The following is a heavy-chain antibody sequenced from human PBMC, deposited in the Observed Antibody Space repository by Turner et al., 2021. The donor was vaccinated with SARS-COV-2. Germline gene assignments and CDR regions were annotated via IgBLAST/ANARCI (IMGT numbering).Heavy chain of an antibody. CDR1: GFTFSSYG. D-gene: IGHD5-18*01. Sequence: QVQLVESGGGVVQPGRYLRLSCAASGFTFSSYGMHWVRQAPGKGLEWVAVISYDGSNKYYADSVKGRFTISRDNSKNTLYLQMNSLRAEDTAVYYCAKVFFSYGYYAVYFDYWGQGTLVTVSS. CDR3: AKVFFSYGYYAVYFDY. V-gene: IGHV3-30*18. J-gene: IGHJ4*02. CDR2: ISYDGSNK.